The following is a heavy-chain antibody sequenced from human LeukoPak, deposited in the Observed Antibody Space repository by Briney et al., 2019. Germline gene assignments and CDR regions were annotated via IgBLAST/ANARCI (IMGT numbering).Heavy chain of an antibody. D-gene: IGHD6-19*01. V-gene: IGHV3-15*01. CDR2: IKSKTDGGTT. CDR3: TTEGIAVAVDY. Sequence: GGSLRLSCAASGFTFSNAWMSWVRQAPGKGLEWVGRIKSKTDGGTTDYAAPVEGRFTISRDDSKNMLYLQINSLKTEDTAVYYCTTEGIAVAVDYWGQGTLVTVSS. J-gene: IGHJ4*02. CDR1: GFTFSNAW.